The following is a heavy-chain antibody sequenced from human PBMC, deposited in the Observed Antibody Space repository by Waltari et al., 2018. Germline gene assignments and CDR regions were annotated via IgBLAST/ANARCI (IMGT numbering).Heavy chain of an antibody. V-gene: IGHV4-39*07. CDR2: IYYSGRP. Sequence: QLQLQEPGPRLVKPSETLSLSCTVSGGPISSNPYYWVWIRQPPGKGLEWIGSIYYSGRPYYDPSLKSRVTIAVDTAKNQVSLKLTSVSAADTAVYYCARDVDMSFYYYMDVWGKGTTVTISS. J-gene: IGHJ6*03. CDR3: ARDVDMSFYYYMDV. D-gene: IGHD2-21*01. CDR1: GGPISSNPYY.